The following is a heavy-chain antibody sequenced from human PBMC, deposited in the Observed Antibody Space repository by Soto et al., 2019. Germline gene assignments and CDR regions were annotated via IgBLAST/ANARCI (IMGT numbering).Heavy chain of an antibody. V-gene: IGHV3-15*01. J-gene: IGHJ4*02. CDR1: GFPFRSYE. D-gene: IGHD3-9*01. CDR3: TTEGHILTGYPDPHDY. CDR2: IKSKTDGGTT. Sequence: LRLSCAVSGFPFRSYEMNWVRQAPGKGPEWVSRIKSKTDGGTTDYAAPVKGRFTISRDDSKNTLYLQMNSLKTEDTAVYYCTTEGHILTGYPDPHDYWGQGTLVTV.